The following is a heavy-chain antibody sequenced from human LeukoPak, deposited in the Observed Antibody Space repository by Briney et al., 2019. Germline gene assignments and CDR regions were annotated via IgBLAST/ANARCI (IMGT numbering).Heavy chain of an antibody. D-gene: IGHD7-27*01. CDR2: IGTAGDT. CDR1: GFTFSSYD. J-gene: IGHJ6*03. Sequence: GGSLRLSCAASGFTFSSYDMHWVRQATGKGLEWVSAIGTAGDTYYPGSVKGRFTISRENVKNSLYLQMNSLRAGDTAVYYCARGPANWGSRDYYYYMDVWGKGTTVTVSS. CDR3: ARGPANWGSRDYYYYMDV. V-gene: IGHV3-13*01.